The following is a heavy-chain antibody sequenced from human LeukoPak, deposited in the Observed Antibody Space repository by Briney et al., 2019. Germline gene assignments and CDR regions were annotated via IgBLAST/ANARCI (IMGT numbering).Heavy chain of an antibody. CDR3: TRVYVKDIVVVPAAPTFDY. CDR1: GYSISSGYY. CDR2: IRSKAYGGTT. V-gene: IGHV3-49*03. D-gene: IGHD2-2*01. J-gene: IGHJ4*02. Sequence: LSLTCSVSGYSISSGYYWGWIRQPPGKGLEWVGFIRSKAYGGTTEYAASVEGRFTISRDDSKSIAYLQMNSLKTEDTAVYYCTRVYVKDIVVVPAAPTFDYWGQGTLVTVSS.